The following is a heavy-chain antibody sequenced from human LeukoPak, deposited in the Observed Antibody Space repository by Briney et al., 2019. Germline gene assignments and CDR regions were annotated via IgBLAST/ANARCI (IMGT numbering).Heavy chain of an antibody. CDR2: IYYSGST. CDR3: ARVRGIAAAGSLLDY. Sequence: SETLSLTCTVSGGSISSYYWSWIRQPPGKGLEWIVYIYYSGSTNYNPSLKSRVTISVDTSKNQFSLKLSSVTAADTAVYYCARVRGIAAAGSLLDYWGQGTLVTVSS. D-gene: IGHD6-13*01. CDR1: GGSISSYY. V-gene: IGHV4-59*01. J-gene: IGHJ4*02.